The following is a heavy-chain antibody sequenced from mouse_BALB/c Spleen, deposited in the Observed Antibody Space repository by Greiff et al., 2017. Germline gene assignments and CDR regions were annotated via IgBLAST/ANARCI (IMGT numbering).Heavy chain of an antibody. CDR1: GYTFTSYV. V-gene: IGHV1-14*01. J-gene: IGHJ2*01. CDR2: INPYNDGT. CDR3: ARVGGKGGGFFDY. D-gene: IGHD1-3*01. Sequence: VQLQQSGPELVKPGASVKMSCKASGYTFTSYVMHWVKQKPGQGLEWIGYINPYNDGTKYNEKFKGKATLTSDKSSSTAYMELSSLTSEDSAVYYCARVGGKGGGFFDYWGQGTTLTVSS.